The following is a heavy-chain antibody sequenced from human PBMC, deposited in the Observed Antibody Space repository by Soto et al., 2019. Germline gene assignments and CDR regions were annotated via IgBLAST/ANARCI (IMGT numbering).Heavy chain of an antibody. CDR1: GGSISSYY. J-gene: IGHJ5*02. V-gene: IGHV4-59*01. CDR3: ARSMATTYNWFDP. CDR2: IYYSGST. D-gene: IGHD5-18*01. Sequence: SETLSLTCTVSGGSISSYYWSWIRQPPGKGLEWIGYIYYSGSTNYNPSLKSRVTISVDTSKNQFSLKPSSVTAADTAVYYCARSMATTYNWFDPWGQGTLVTVSS.